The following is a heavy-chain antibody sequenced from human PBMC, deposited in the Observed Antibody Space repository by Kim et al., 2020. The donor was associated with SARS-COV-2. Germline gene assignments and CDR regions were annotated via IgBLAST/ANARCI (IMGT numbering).Heavy chain of an antibody. CDR2: INPSGGST. V-gene: IGHV1-46*01. D-gene: IGHD2-2*01. J-gene: IGHJ5*02. CDR1: GYTFTSYY. CDR3: ARAHCSSTSCYVAPKYNWFDP. Sequence: ASVKVSCKASGYTFTSYYMHWVRQAPGQGLEWMGIINPSGGSTSYAQKFQGRVTMTRDTSTSTVYMELSSLRSEDTAVYYCARAHCSSTSCYVAPKYNWFDPWGQGTLVTVSS.